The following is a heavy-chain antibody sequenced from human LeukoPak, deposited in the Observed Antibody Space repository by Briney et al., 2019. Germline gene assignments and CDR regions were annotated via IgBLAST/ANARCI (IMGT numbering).Heavy chain of an antibody. CDR1: GFTFSNYA. V-gene: IGHV3-23*01. CDR3: AKNQGQWLVPVDY. Sequence: PGGSLRLSCAASGFTFSNYAMSWVRQAPGKGLEWVSSMSGSGGSTYYADSVKGRFTISRDNSKNTLCLQMNNLRAEDTALYYCAKNQGQWLVPVDYWGQGTLDTVSS. CDR2: MSGSGGST. D-gene: IGHD6-19*01. J-gene: IGHJ4*02.